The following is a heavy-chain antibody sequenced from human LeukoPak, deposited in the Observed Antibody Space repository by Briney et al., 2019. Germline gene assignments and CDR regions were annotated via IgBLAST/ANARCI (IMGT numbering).Heavy chain of an antibody. D-gene: IGHD6-19*01. V-gene: IGHV3-53*01. Sequence: PGGSLRLSCGASVFTVSNYYMSWVRQAPGKGLEWVSVFYSDGGTYYADSVKGRFTISRDNSKNTLYLQMNSLRAEDTAVYYCARGYSSGWYGGYWGQGTLVTVSS. CDR1: VFTVSNYY. CDR2: FYSDGGT. CDR3: ARGYSSGWYGGY. J-gene: IGHJ4*02.